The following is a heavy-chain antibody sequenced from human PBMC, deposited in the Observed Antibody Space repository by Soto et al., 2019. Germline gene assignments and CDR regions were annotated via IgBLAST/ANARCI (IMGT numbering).Heavy chain of an antibody. CDR2: IDPSDSYT. CDR3: AIPLNGGHYYYYGMDV. CDR1: GYSFTSYW. J-gene: IGHJ6*02. D-gene: IGHD3-10*01. V-gene: IGHV5-10-1*01. Sequence: GESLKISCKGSGYSFTSYWISWVRQMPGKGLEWMGRIDPSDSYTNYSPSFQGHVTISADKSISTAYLQWSSLKASDTAMYCCAIPLNGGHYYYYGMDVWGQGTTVTVSS.